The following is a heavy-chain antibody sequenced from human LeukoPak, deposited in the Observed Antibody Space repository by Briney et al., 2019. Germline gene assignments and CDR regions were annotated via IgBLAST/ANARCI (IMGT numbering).Heavy chain of an antibody. Sequence: AASVKVSCKASGGTFSSYAINWVRQAPGQGLEWMGGIIPIFGTANYAQKFQGRVTITADESTSTAYMELSSLRSEEAAVYYCASHGGSRPRNNWFDPWGQGTLVTVSS. CDR2: IIPIFGTA. V-gene: IGHV1-69*01. D-gene: IGHD2-15*01. CDR3: ASHGGSRPRNNWFDP. CDR1: GGTFSSYA. J-gene: IGHJ5*02.